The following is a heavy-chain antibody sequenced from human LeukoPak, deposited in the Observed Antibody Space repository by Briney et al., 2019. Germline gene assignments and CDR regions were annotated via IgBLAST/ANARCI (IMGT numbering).Heavy chain of an antibody. CDR1: GFTFSSYA. J-gene: IGHJ4*02. V-gene: IGHV3-33*08. CDR3: ARDQGGSRFDY. D-gene: IGHD1-26*01. Sequence: GRSLRLSCAASGFTFSSYAMYWVRQAPGKGLEWVAVIWSDGSEKYYVDSVKGRFTISRDNSKNTLYLQMNSLRAEDTAVYYCARDQGGSRFDYWGQGTLVTVSS. CDR2: IWSDGSEK.